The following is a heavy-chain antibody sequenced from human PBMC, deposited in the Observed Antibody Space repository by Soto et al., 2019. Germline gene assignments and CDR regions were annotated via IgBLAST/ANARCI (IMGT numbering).Heavy chain of an antibody. Sequence: RGESLKISCKGSGYSFTSYWIGWVRQMPGKGLEWMGIIHPGDSDTRYSPSFQGQVTISADKSISTAYLQWSSLKASDTAMYYCARRRANSSGWLGDNWFDPWGQGTLVTVSS. CDR1: GYSFTSYW. V-gene: IGHV5-51*01. J-gene: IGHJ5*02. D-gene: IGHD6-19*01. CDR3: ARRRANSSGWLGDNWFDP. CDR2: IHPGDSDT.